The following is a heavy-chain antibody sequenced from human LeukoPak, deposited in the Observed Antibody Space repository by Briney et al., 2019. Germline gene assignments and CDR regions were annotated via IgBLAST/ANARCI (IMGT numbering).Heavy chain of an antibody. J-gene: IGHJ4*02. CDR2: INAGNGNT. Sequence: GASVKVSCKASGYTFTSYAMHWVRQAPGQRLEWMGWINAGNGNTKYSQKFQGRVTITRDTSASTAYMELSSLRSEDTAVYYCARESPVDIVATIYLAGDYYFDYWGQGTLVTVSS. D-gene: IGHD5-12*01. CDR1: GYTFTSYA. CDR3: ARESPVDIVATIYLAGDYYFDY. V-gene: IGHV1-3*01.